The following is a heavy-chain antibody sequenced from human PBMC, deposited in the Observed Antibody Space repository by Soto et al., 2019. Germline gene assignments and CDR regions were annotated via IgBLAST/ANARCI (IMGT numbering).Heavy chain of an antibody. J-gene: IGHJ4*02. CDR3: AQNVDGSAFGY. CDR1: GFTFSNYG. V-gene: IGHV3-30*03. CDR2: ISYDGNDR. D-gene: IGHD3-16*01. Sequence: QVQLVESGGGVVQPGRSLTVSCAASGFTFSNYGMHWVRQPPGKGLEWVAVISYDGNDRHYTDSVKGRFTISRDNSKKTLYLQMNSLRAEDTAVYYCAQNVDGSAFGYWGQGTLVTVSS.